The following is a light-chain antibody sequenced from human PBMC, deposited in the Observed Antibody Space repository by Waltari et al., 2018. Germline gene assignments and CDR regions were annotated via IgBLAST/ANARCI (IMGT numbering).Light chain of an antibody. CDR3: QHYVRLPAT. V-gene: IGKV3-20*01. J-gene: IGKJ1*01. CDR1: QSVGRS. CDR2: GAS. Sequence: ETVLTTSSPTLPFVSGERTTPPCRASQSVGRSLAWYQQKPGQAPRLLIYGASNRATGIPDRFSGSGSGTDFSLIITRLEPEDFAMYYCQHYVRLPATFGQGTKVEIK.